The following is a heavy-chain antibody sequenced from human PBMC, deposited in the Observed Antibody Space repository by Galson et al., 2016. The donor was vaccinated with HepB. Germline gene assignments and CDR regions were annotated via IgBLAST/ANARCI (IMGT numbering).Heavy chain of an antibody. D-gene: IGHD3-10*01. J-gene: IGHJ2*01. Sequence: SETLSLTCAVSGGSISSSNWWSWVRQPPGKGLEWIGEVSHSGSTDYSPSLKSRVTISLDKSKNQFPLKLTSVTAADTAVYYCVRGSAGYFDLWGRGTLVTVSS. CDR1: GGSISSSNW. CDR3: VRGSAGYFDL. V-gene: IGHV4-4*02. CDR2: VSHSGST.